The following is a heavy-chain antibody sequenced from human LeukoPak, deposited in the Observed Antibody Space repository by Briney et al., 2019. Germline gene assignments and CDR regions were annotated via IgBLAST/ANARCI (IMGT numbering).Heavy chain of an antibody. J-gene: IGHJ4*02. CDR3: AREGSSGYYPY. CDR1: GFTFSGYW. V-gene: IGHV3-7*01. CDR2: INQNGGEK. D-gene: IGHD3-22*01. Sequence: PGGSLRLSCADSGFTFSGYWMNWVRQAPGKGLEWVANINQNGGEKYYVDSVKGRFTISRDNGKNSLYLQMNSLRAEDTAVYYCAREGSSGYYPYWGQGILVTVSS.